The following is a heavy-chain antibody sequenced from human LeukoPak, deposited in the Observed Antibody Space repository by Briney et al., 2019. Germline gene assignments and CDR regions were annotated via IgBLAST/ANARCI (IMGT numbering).Heavy chain of an antibody. J-gene: IGHJ4*02. Sequence: PGRSLRLSCAAPGFTFTNFAMHWVRQAPGKGLEWVAVISNDERNKYYADSVKGRFTISRDNSNSMLYLQMTSLRLEDTAVYYCARNKGWELPAELDSWGQGTLVTVSS. CDR3: ARNKGWELPAELDS. CDR2: ISNDERNK. D-gene: IGHD2-15*01. CDR1: GFTFTNFA. V-gene: IGHV3-30*04.